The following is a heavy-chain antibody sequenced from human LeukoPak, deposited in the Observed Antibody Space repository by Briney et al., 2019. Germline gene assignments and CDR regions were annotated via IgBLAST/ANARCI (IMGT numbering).Heavy chain of an antibody. CDR2: IYYSGST. D-gene: IGHD3-10*01. Sequence: PSETLSLTCTVSGDSISSGDYYWSWIRQPPGKGLEWMGYIYYSGSTYYNPSLRSRVTMSVDTSKNQISLKLSSVTAADTAVYYCARVAGQAGESSYRVQFYYFDYWGQGTLVTVSS. J-gene: IGHJ4*02. V-gene: IGHV4-30-4*01. CDR3: ARVAGQAGESSYRVQFYYFDY. CDR1: GDSISSGDYY.